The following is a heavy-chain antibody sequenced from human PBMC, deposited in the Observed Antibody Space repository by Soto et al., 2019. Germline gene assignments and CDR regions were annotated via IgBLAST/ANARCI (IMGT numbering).Heavy chain of an antibody. J-gene: IGHJ6*02. Sequence: GASVKVSCKASGYTFTSYGISWVRQAPGQGLEWMGWISAYNGNTNYAQKLQGRVTMTTDTSTSTAYMELRSLRSDDTAVYYCARGDYGDHYYYGMDVWGQGTTVNRLL. D-gene: IGHD4-17*01. CDR2: ISAYNGNT. CDR1: GYTFTSYG. V-gene: IGHV1-18*01. CDR3: ARGDYGDHYYYGMDV.